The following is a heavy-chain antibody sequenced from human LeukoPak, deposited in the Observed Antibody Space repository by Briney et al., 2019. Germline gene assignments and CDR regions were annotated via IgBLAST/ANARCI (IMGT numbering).Heavy chain of an antibody. CDR2: INHSGST. Sequence: PSETLFLTCAVYGGSFSGYYWSWIRQPPGKGLEWIGEINHSGSTNYNPSLKSRVTISVDTSKNQFSLKLSSVTAADTAVYYCAREKRTILLRPSDSSGYSRPFDYWGQGTLVTVSS. D-gene: IGHD3-22*01. J-gene: IGHJ4*02. CDR1: GGSFSGYY. V-gene: IGHV4-34*01. CDR3: AREKRTILLRPSDSSGYSRPFDY.